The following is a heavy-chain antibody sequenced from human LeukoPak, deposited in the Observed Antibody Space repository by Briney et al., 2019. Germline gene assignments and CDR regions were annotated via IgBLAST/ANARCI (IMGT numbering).Heavy chain of an antibody. V-gene: IGHV3-64*01. CDR2: ISSNGSIT. D-gene: IGHD3-3*01. Sequence: QPGGSLGLSCAASGFTFSSYAMHWVRQAPGKGLEYVSAISSNGSITFYANSVEGRFTISRDNSKNTLYLQMGSLRVEDMAVYYCARVPRPIFGRLGYYMDVWGKGTTVTVSS. CDR1: GFTFSSYA. CDR3: ARVPRPIFGRLGYYMDV. J-gene: IGHJ6*03.